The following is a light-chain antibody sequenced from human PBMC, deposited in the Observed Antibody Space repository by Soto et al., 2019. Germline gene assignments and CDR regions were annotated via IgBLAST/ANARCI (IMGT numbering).Light chain of an antibody. V-gene: IGKV1-9*01. J-gene: IGKJ5*01. CDR2: GAS. CDR1: QGISSY. Sequence: IRMTQSPFSLSASVGDRVTITCLASQGISSYLAWYQQKPGKAPKLLIYGASTLQSGVPSRFSGSGSGTEFTLTIGSLQPEDFETYYCQHHNSVFGRGTRLEIK. CDR3: QHHNSV.